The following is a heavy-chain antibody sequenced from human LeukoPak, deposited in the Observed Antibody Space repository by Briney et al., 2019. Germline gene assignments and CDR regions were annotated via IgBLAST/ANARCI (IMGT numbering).Heavy chain of an antibody. J-gene: IGHJ6*02. V-gene: IGHV3-23*01. Sequence: GGSLRLSCAASGFTFSSYAMSWVRQAPGKGLEWVSAISGSGGSTYYADSVKGRFTISRDNSKNTLYLQMNSLRAEDTAVYYCARDTARPYYYYYGMDVWGQGTTVTVSS. CDR1: GFTFSSYA. CDR2: ISGSGGST. D-gene: IGHD2-21*02. CDR3: ARDTARPYYYYYGMDV.